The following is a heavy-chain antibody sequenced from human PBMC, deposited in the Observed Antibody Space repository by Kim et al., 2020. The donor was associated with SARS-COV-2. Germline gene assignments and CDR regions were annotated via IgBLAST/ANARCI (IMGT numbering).Heavy chain of an antibody. V-gene: IGHV3-9*01. J-gene: IGHJ6*03. CDR3: AKVRAARSFYYYYYMDV. D-gene: IGHD6-6*01. Sequence: GGSLRLSCAASGFTFGDYAMHWVRQAPGKGLEWVSGISWNSGSIGYADSVKGRFTISRDNAKNSLYLQMNSLRAEDTALYYCAKVRAARSFYYYYYMDVWGKGTTVTVSS. CDR2: ISWNSGSI. CDR1: GFTFGDYA.